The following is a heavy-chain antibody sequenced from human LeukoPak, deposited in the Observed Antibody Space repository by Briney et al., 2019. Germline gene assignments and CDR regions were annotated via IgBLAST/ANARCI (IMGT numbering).Heavy chain of an antibody. CDR3: VKDNEAGGSPFDR. Sequence: GGSLRLSCAASGFTFTNGRMNWVRQAPGKGLEYVSRISDNGGSTYYADSVKGRFTISRDNSKNTLYLQMSSLRAVDTAVYYCVKDNEAGGSPFDRWGQGTLVTVSS. CDR1: GFTFTNGR. J-gene: IGHJ4*02. D-gene: IGHD1-1*01. V-gene: IGHV3-64D*06. CDR2: ISDNGGST.